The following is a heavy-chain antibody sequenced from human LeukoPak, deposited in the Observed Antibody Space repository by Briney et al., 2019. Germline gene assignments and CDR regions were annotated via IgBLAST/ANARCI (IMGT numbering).Heavy chain of an antibody. CDR1: GYTFTGYY. D-gene: IGHD3-22*01. Sequence: GASVKVSCKASGYTFTGYYMHWVRQAPGQGLEWMGRINPNSGGTNYAQKFQGRVTMTRDTSISTAYMVLSRLRSDDTAVYYCARNIGSYYYDSSFDYWGQGTLVTVSS. CDR3: ARNIGSYYYDSSFDY. V-gene: IGHV1-2*06. J-gene: IGHJ4*02. CDR2: INPNSGGT.